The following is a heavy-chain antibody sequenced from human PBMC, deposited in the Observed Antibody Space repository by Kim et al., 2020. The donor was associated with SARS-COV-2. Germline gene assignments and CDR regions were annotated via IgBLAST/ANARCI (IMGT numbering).Heavy chain of an antibody. Sequence: SETLSLTCTVSGYSISSGYYWGWIRQPPGKGLEWIGSIYHSGSTYYNPSLKSRVTISVDTSKNQFSLKLSTVTAADTAVYYCARSGVASSGYGFYYCGMDVWGQGTTVTVSS. CDR1: GYSISSGYY. CDR2: IYHSGST. CDR3: ARSGVASSGYGFYYCGMDV. J-gene: IGHJ6*02. V-gene: IGHV4-38-2*02. D-gene: IGHD3-22*01.